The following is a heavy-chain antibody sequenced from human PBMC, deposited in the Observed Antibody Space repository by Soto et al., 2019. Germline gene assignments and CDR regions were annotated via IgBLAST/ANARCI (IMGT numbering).Heavy chain of an antibody. J-gene: IGHJ6*02. V-gene: IGHV4-30-4*01. D-gene: IGHD3-9*01. CDR1: GGSISSGDYY. CDR3: ARDRGYDILTYGMDV. Sequence: QVQLQESGPGLVKPSQTLSLTCTVSGGSISSGDYYWSWIRQPPGKGLEWIGYIYYSGSTYYNPSHKSRVTISVVTSKNQFSLKLSSVTAADTAVYYCARDRGYDILTYGMDVWGQGTTVTVSS. CDR2: IYYSGST.